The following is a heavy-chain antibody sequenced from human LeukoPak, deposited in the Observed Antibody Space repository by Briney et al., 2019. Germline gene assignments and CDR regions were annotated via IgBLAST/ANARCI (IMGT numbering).Heavy chain of an antibody. CDR3: ARDNSVGDYAWWFDP. CDR1: GYTFASYG. D-gene: IGHD1-26*01. J-gene: IGHJ5*02. Sequence: ASVKVSCKASGYTFASYGISWVRQAPGQGLEWMGWISAYNGNTNYAQKLQGRVTMTTDTSTSTAYMELRSLRSDDTAVYYCARDNSVGDYAWWFDPWGQGTLVSVSS. V-gene: IGHV1-18*01. CDR2: ISAYNGNT.